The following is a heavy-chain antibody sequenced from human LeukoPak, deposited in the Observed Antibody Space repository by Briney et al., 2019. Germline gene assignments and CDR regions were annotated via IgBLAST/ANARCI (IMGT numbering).Heavy chain of an antibody. CDR2: INPNSGGT. Sequence: GASLKVSCKASRYTFTGPYIHWMRKDPGQGLEWLGPINPNSGGTNYAQKFQGRVTMTRDTSISTAYMELSRLRSDDTAVYYCARGYDYYDSSGTFYYWGQGTLVTVSS. J-gene: IGHJ4*02. V-gene: IGHV1-2*06. CDR1: RYTFTGPY. D-gene: IGHD3-22*01. CDR3: ARGYDYYDSSGTFYY.